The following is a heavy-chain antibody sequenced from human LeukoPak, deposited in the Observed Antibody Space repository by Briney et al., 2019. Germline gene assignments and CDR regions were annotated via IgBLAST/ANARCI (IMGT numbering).Heavy chain of an antibody. J-gene: IGHJ4*02. CDR3: ARRSGIVVAGAFDY. D-gene: IGHD6-19*01. V-gene: IGHV3-23*01. CDR2: ISGSGDST. CDR1: GFTFDDYG. Sequence: GGSLRLSCAASGFTFDDYGMSWVRQAPGKGLEWVSGISGSGDSTYYADSVKGRFTISRDNSKNTLYLQMNSLRAEDTAVYYCARRSGIVVAGAFDYWGQGTLVTVSS.